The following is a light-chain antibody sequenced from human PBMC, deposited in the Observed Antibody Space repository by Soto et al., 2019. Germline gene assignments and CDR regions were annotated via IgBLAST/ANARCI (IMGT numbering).Light chain of an antibody. J-gene: IGKJ2*01. CDR2: TAS. CDR1: QSISSW. Sequence: DIQMTQSPSTLSASVGDRVTITCRASQSISSWLAWYQQKPGKAPKLLIYTASSLESGVPSRFSGSGSGTEFTLTISSLQPDYFATYYCQEYNSHSRYTFGQGTKLEIK. V-gene: IGKV1-5*03. CDR3: QEYNSHSRYT.